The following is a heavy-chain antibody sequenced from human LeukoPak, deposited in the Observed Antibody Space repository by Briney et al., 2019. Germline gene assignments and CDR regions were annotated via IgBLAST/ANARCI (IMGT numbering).Heavy chain of an antibody. J-gene: IGHJ3*02. D-gene: IGHD2-2*01. CDR3: ATRYCSSTSCPYGGDAFDI. Sequence: GGSLRLSCAASGFTFSSYEMNWVRQAPGKGLEWVSYTSSSGSSIYYADSVKGRFTISRDNAKNSLYLQMNSLRAEDTAVYYCATRYCSSTSCPYGGDAFDIWGQGTVLTVSS. CDR2: TSSSGSSI. CDR1: GFTFSSYE. V-gene: IGHV3-48*03.